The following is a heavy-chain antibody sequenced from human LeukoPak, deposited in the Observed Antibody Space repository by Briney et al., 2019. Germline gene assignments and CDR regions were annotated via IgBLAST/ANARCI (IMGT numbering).Heavy chain of an antibody. CDR3: ARADYDYVWGSYRQYYFDY. CDR2: IKQGGSEK. D-gene: IGHD3-16*02. V-gene: IGHV3-7*01. CDR1: GFTFSSYW. Sequence: GGSLRLSCAASGFTFSSYWMSWVRQAPGKGLEWVANIKQGGSEKYYVDSVKGRFTISRDNAKNSLYLQMNSLRAEDAAVYYCARADYDYVWGSYRQYYFDYWGQGTLVTVSS. J-gene: IGHJ4*02.